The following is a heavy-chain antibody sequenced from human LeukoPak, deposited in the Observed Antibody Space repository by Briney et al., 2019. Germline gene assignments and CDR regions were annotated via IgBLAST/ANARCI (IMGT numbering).Heavy chain of an antibody. Sequence: SETLSLTCTVSGGSISSYYWSWIRQPPGKGLEWIGYIYYSGSTNYNPSLKSRVTMSVDTSKNQFSLKLSSVTAADTAVYYCAREGYDILTGYYRDSYFDYWGQGTLVTVSS. D-gene: IGHD3-9*01. CDR2: IYYSGST. CDR1: GGSISSYY. J-gene: IGHJ4*02. CDR3: AREGYDILTGYYRDSYFDY. V-gene: IGHV4-59*12.